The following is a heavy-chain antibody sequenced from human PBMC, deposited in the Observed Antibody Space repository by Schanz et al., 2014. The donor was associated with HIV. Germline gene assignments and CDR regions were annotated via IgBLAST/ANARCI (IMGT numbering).Heavy chain of an antibody. CDR3: VRAASFHFDKEGYYRNWYFDF. Sequence: QAQLVQSGAEVKKPGASVKVSCKASGYTFTNYDINWVRQAPGQGLEWMGWVNPESGNTGMADKFLGRLGLTRFTSTGTAYMGLDSLTSGDTAIYYCVRAASFHFDKEGYYRNWYFDFWGRGTLVAVSS. J-gene: IGHJ2*01. V-gene: IGHV1-8*01. D-gene: IGHD1-26*01. CDR1: GYTFTNYD. CDR2: VNPESGNT.